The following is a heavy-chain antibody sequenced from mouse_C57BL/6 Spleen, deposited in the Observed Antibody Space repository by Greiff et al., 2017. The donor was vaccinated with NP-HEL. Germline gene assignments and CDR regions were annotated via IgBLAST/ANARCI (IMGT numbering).Heavy chain of an antibody. Sequence: QVQLQQSGAELVRPGASVTLSCKASGYTFTDYEMHWVKQTPVHGLEWIGAIDPETGGTAYNQKFKGKAILTADKSSSTAYMELRILTSEDSAVYYCTRTVYYYDSSYFDYWGQGTTLTVSS. J-gene: IGHJ2*01. V-gene: IGHV1-15*01. CDR1: GYTFTDYE. CDR2: IDPETGGT. D-gene: IGHD1-1*01. CDR3: TRTVYYYDSSYFDY.